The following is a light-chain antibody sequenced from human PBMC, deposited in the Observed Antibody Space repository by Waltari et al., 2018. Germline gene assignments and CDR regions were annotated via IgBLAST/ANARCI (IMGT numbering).Light chain of an antibody. CDR1: QSVGRS. CDR3: QHYVRLPAT. CDR2: DAS. V-gene: IGKV3-20*01. Sequence: EIVLTQSPGTLSLSPGARATLACRASQSVGRSVAWYQQKPGQAPRLLIYDASRRATGVPDRLSGSGSGTDFSLTVSRLEPEDFAVYYCQHYVRLPATFGQGTTVEI. J-gene: IGKJ1*01.